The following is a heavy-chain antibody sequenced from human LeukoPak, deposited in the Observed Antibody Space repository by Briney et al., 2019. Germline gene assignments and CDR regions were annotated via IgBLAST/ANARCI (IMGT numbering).Heavy chain of an antibody. CDR2: VKYNGSI. V-gene: IGHV4-34*01. CDR3: ARGPPLNPGDYDGSGYYYFDY. D-gene: IGHD3-22*01. CDR1: GASFSGYY. J-gene: IGHJ4*02. Sequence: KPSETLSLTCAVYGASFSGYYWTWIRQTPGKGLEWIAEVKYNGSINCNPSLKSRVTISVDLSKNQFFLTLTSVTAADTAVYYCARGPPLNPGDYDGSGYYYFDYWGQGTLVTVSS.